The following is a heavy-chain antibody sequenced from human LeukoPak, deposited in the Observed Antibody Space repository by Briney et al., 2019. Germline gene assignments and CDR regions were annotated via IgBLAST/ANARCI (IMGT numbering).Heavy chain of an antibody. D-gene: IGHD3-10*01. J-gene: IGHJ5*02. V-gene: IGHV1-2*02. CDR2: INPNSGGT. CDR3: TRVKVAGGSEGFGP. Sequence: GASIKVSFTASGYTFTAYYMHWVRQAPGQGLEWMGWINPNSGGTDYAQKFQGRVTMTRDTSISTAYMEMSGLRSDDTAVYYCTRVKVAGGSEGFGPWGQGTLLTVSS. CDR1: GYTFTAYY.